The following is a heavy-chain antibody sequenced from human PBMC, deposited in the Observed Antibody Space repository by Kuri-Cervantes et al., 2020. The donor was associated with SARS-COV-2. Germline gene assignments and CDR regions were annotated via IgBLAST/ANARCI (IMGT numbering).Heavy chain of an antibody. J-gene: IGHJ6*02. Sequence: GSLRLSCAASGFTFSDYYMSWIRQAPGKGLEWVSYISSSGSTIYYADSVKGRFTISRDNAKNSLYLQMNSLRAEDTAVYYCAKDPEDYYGTSRSMDVWGQGTTVTVSS. CDR1: GFTFSDYY. CDR2: ISSSGSTI. D-gene: IGHD3-10*01. CDR3: AKDPEDYYGTSRSMDV. V-gene: IGHV3-11*04.